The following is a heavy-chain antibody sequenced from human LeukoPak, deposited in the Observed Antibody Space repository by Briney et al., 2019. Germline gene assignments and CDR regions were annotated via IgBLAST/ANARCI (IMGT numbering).Heavy chain of an antibody. V-gene: IGHV3-21*01. D-gene: IGHD6-6*01. CDR2: ISSSSSYI. J-gene: IGHJ4*02. Sequence: GGSLRLSCAASGFTFSSYSMNWVRQAPGKGLEGVSSISSSSSYIYYADSVKGRFTISRDNAKNSLYLQMNSLRAEDTAVYYCARGLGYSSSSGPLGYWGQGTLVTVSS. CDR1: GFTFSSYS. CDR3: ARGLGYSSSSGPLGY.